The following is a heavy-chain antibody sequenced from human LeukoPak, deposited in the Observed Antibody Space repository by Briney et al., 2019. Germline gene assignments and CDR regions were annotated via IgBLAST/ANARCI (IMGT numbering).Heavy chain of an antibody. V-gene: IGHV3-23*01. CDR2: ISGSGGST. CDR1: GFTFSTYW. CDR3: AKDKSGGWYFFDY. J-gene: IGHJ4*02. D-gene: IGHD6-19*01. Sequence: PGGSLRLSCTASGFTFSTYWMSWVRQAPGKGLEWVSAISGSGGSTYYADSVKGRFTISRDNSKNTLYLQMNSLRAEDTAVYYCAKDKSGGWYFFDYWGQGTLVTVSS.